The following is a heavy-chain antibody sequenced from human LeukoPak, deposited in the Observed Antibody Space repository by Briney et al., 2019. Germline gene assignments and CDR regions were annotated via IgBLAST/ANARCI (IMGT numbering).Heavy chain of an antibody. D-gene: IGHD3-16*01. CDR3: ARASWVSSADAVR. CDR1: GLSFRTFA. J-gene: IGHJ4*02. Sequence: PGGSLTLSCAASGLSFRTFAMSWVRQAPARGLEWLSSMKGTGERFYGDSVRGRFTLSRDDSRNTVYLQLNNPRVEDTAVYYCARASWVSSADAVRWGQGTVVTVSS. V-gene: IGHV3-23*02. CDR2: MKGTGER.